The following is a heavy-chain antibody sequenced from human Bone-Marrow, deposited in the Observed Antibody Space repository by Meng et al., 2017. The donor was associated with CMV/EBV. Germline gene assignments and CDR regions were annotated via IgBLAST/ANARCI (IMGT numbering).Heavy chain of an antibody. CDR1: GGSVSSECYY. V-gene: IGHV4-61*01. J-gene: IGHJ4*02. Sequence: CTVSGGSVSSECYYWSWIRQPPGKGLESIGFIHYSGSTNYNPSLMSRVTISLDTSKNQFSLKLSSVTAADTAVYYCATSPGYPREFGYWGQGTLVTVSS. CDR2: IHYSGST. D-gene: IGHD3-10*01. CDR3: ATSPGYPREFGY.